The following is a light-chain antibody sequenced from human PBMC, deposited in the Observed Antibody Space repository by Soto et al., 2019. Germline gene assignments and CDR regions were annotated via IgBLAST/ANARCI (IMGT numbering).Light chain of an antibody. CDR1: TSNIGAGYD. CDR3: QSYDSSFHV. V-gene: IGLV1-40*01. Sequence: QSVLTQPPSVSGAPGQRVTISCTGSTSNIGAGYDVHWFQQLPGTAPKLLIYRNSNRPSGVPDRFSGSKSGTSASLAITGLQAEDEADYYCQSYDSSFHVFGSGTKLTVL. J-gene: IGLJ1*01. CDR2: RNS.